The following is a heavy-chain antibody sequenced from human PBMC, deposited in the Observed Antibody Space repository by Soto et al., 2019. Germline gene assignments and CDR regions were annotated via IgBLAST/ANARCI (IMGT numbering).Heavy chain of an antibody. J-gene: IGHJ5*02. CDR2: TYYRSKWYN. V-gene: IGHV6-1*01. Sequence: SQTLSLTCAISGDSVSSNSAAWNWIRQSPSRGLEWLGRTYYRSKWYNDYAVSVKSRITINPDTSKNQFSLQLNSVTPEDTAVYYCAREGGSSGWSGRPRRNNWFDPWGQGTLVTVS. CDR1: GDSVSSNSAA. D-gene: IGHD6-19*01. CDR3: AREGGSSGWSGRPRRNNWFDP.